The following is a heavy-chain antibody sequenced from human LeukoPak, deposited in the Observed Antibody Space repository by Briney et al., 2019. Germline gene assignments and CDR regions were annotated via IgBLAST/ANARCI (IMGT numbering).Heavy chain of an antibody. CDR1: GFVFYDYA. D-gene: IGHD2/OR15-2a*01. Sequence: PGASLTLSCEPSGFVFYDYAMHWIRQAPGRGLEWVSVISWSGGTSYADSVKGRFTVSRDNTKNSLLLQMNSLRADDTALYYCARAGALTSMRHYPDCWGQGTLVTVSS. CDR3: ARAGALTSMRHYPDC. V-gene: IGHV3-43D*03. CDR2: ISWSGGT. J-gene: IGHJ4*02.